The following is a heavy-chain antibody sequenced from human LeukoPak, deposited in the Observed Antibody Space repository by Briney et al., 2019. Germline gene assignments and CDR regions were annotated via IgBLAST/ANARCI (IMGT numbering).Heavy chain of an antibody. CDR2: INHSGST. CDR3: ARRNSNSADDH. CDR1: GGSFSGYY. V-gene: IGHV4-34*01. J-gene: IGHJ4*02. Sequence: ESSETLSLTCAVYGGSFSGYYWSWIRQPPGKGLEWIGEINHSGSTNYNPSLKSRVTISVDTSKNQFSLKLSSVTAADTAVYYCARRNSNSADDHWGQGTLVTVSS. D-gene: IGHD4-11*01.